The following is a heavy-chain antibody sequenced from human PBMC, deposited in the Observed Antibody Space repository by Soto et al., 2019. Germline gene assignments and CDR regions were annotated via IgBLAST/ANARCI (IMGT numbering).Heavy chain of an antibody. CDR3: ARDTSITVPGTRYFEY. D-gene: IGHD6-19*01. CDR2: IIPMFGTA. V-gene: IGHV1-69*13. Sequence: SVKVSCKASGGTFSSYAISWVRQAPGQGLEWMGGIIPMFGTANYAQKFQGSVTITADESTSTVYMELSSLRSEDTAVYHCARDTSITVPGTRYFEYWGQGTLVTVSS. J-gene: IGHJ4*02. CDR1: GGTFSSYA.